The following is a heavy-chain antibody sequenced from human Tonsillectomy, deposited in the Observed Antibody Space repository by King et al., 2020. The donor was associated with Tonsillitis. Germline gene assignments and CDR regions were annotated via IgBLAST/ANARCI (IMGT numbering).Heavy chain of an antibody. Sequence: QLQESGPGLVKPSETLSPTCTVSGGSISSYYWSWLRQPPGKGLEWIGYIYYSGSTNYNPSLKSRVTISVDTSKNQCSLKLSSVTAADTAVYYCARVSVTELDYWGQGTLVTVSS. D-gene: IGHD4-17*01. J-gene: IGHJ4*02. V-gene: IGHV4-59*01. CDR3: ARVSVTELDY. CDR1: GGSISSYY. CDR2: IYYSGST.